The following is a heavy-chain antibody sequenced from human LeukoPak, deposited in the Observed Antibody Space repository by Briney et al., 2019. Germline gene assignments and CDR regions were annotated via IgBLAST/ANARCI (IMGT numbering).Heavy chain of an antibody. CDR2: ISGSGGST. CDR1: GFTFSSYA. V-gene: IGHV3-23*01. Sequence: GGSLRLFCAASGFTFSSYAMSWVRQAPGKGLEWVSAISGSGGSTYYADSVKGRFTISRDNSKNTLYLQMNSLRAEDTAVYYCAKVPINGNYYYYGMDVWGQGTTVTVSS. D-gene: IGHD2-8*01. CDR3: AKVPINGNYYYYGMDV. J-gene: IGHJ6*02.